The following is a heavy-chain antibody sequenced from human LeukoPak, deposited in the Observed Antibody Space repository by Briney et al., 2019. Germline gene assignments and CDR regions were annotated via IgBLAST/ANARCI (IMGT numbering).Heavy chain of an antibody. V-gene: IGHV4-34*01. CDR2: INPGEST. Sequence: SETLSLTCAVSGGSFSGYYWYWIRQPPGKGLEWIGEINPGESTNYNPSLKSRATLSVDTSKNQFSLKLTSVTAADTAVYYCARGRTYYYDTSGFYYGMDVWGQGTTVIVSS. J-gene: IGHJ6*02. CDR3: ARGRTYYYDTSGFYYGMDV. CDR1: GGSFSGYY. D-gene: IGHD3-22*01.